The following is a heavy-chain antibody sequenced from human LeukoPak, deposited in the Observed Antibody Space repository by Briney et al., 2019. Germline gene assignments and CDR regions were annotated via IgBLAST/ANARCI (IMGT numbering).Heavy chain of an antibody. Sequence: GGSLRLSCAASGFTFSTYNMQWVRQAPGKGLEWVSSISSGSTSIYYADCVKGRFTISRDDAKDSLYLQMNSLRDEDTAVYYCARGARRNCGGDCYHPWGQGTLVTVSS. D-gene: IGHD2-21*02. V-gene: IGHV3-48*02. CDR2: ISSGSTSI. J-gene: IGHJ5*02. CDR3: ARGARRNCGGDCYHP. CDR1: GFTFSTYN.